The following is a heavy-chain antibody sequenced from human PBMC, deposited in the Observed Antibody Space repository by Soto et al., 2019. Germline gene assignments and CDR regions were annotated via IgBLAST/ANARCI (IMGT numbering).Heavy chain of an antibody. CDR2: ISSSSSYI. CDR1: GFTFSSYS. Sequence: GGCLALSCAASGFTFSSYSMNWVRQAPGKGLEWVSSISSSSSYIYYADSVKGRFTISRDNAKNSLYLQMNSLRAEDTAVYYCARSYYDILTGYKSVPCNIAKIWGQGTMVTVSS. D-gene: IGHD3-9*01. CDR3: ARSYYDILTGYKSVPCNIAKI. V-gene: IGHV3-21*01. J-gene: IGHJ3*02.